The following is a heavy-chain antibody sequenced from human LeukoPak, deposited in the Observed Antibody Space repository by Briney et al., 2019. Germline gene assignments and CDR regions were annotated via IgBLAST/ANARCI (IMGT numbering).Heavy chain of an antibody. J-gene: IGHJ4*02. Sequence: PGGSLTLSCRASGFIYSHYVMSWVRPAPAKGLEGVSGSSGSGCSTYYPDSLKGRFTISRDNSKNTLYLQMNSLRVEDTAVYYCARTRWLLFYFDYWGQGTLVTVSS. CDR1: GFIYSHYV. D-gene: IGHD5-24*01. CDR3: ARTRWLLFYFDY. CDR2: SSGSGCST. V-gene: IGHV3-23*01.